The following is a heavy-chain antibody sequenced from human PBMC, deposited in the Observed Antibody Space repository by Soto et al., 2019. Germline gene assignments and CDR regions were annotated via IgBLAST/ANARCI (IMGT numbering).Heavy chain of an antibody. Sequence: RGESLKISCKGSGYSFTSYWISWVRQVPGKGLEWMGRIDPSDSYTNYSPSFQGHVTISADKSISTAYLQWSSLKASDTAMYYCASTPRYVLRFLEWLPGGYYYGMDVWGQGTTVTVSS. V-gene: IGHV5-10-1*01. CDR2: IDPSDSYT. CDR1: GYSFTSYW. J-gene: IGHJ6*02. D-gene: IGHD3-3*01. CDR3: ASTPRYVLRFLEWLPGGYYYGMDV.